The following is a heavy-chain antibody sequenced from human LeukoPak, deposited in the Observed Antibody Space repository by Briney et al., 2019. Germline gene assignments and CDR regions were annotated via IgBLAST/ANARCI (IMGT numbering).Heavy chain of an antibody. Sequence: SETLSLTCTVSGGSISSYYWSWIRQHAGKGLEWIGRIYTSGSTNYNPSLKSRVTMSVDTSKNQFSLKLSSVTAADTAVYYCAARYSSSWYKLIPYYYYYYMDVWGKGTTVTVSS. J-gene: IGHJ6*03. D-gene: IGHD6-13*01. CDR1: GGSISSYY. CDR2: IYTSGST. V-gene: IGHV4-4*07. CDR3: AARYSSSWYKLIPYYYYYYMDV.